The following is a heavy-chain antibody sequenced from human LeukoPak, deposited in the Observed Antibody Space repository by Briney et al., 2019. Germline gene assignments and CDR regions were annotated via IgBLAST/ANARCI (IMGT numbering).Heavy chain of an antibody. Sequence: GGSLRLSCAASGFTFRSYSMNWVRQAPGKGLEWVSAIDPSSTYIYYADSAKGRFTISRDNAENSLYLQMNSLRVEDTAVYYCAKDPYLYESSGYYVYWGQGTLVTVSS. CDR3: AKDPYLYESSGYYVY. V-gene: IGHV3-21*01. CDR1: GFTFRSYS. J-gene: IGHJ4*02. D-gene: IGHD3-22*01. CDR2: IDPSSTYI.